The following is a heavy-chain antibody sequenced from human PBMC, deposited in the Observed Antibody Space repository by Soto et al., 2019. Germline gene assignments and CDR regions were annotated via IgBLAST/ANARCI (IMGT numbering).Heavy chain of an antibody. CDR2: ISSSSSYI. CDR3: ARAGYCTNGVCYTPYYYYGMDV. D-gene: IGHD2-8*01. V-gene: IGHV3-21*01. CDR1: GFTFSSYS. Sequence: ESGGGLVKPGGSLRLSCAASGFTFSSYSMNWVRQAPGKGLEWVSSISSSSSYIYYADSVKGRFTISRDNAKNSLYLQMNSLRAEDTAVYYCARAGYCTNGVCYTPYYYYGMDVWGQGTTVTVSS. J-gene: IGHJ6*02.